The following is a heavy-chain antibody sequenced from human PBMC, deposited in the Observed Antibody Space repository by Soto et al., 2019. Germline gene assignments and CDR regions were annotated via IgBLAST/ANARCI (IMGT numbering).Heavy chain of an antibody. D-gene: IGHD2-15*01. Sequence: QVQLVQSGAEVKKPGASVKVSCKVSGYTLTELSMHWVRQAPGNGLEWMGGYDPEDGETIYAQKFQGRVTMTEDTSTDTAYMELSSLTSEDTAVYYCATETGPQYCSGGSCDYWYFDLWGRGTLVTVSS. CDR2: YDPEDGET. CDR3: ATETGPQYCSGGSCDYWYFDL. CDR1: GYTLTELS. V-gene: IGHV1-24*01. J-gene: IGHJ2*01.